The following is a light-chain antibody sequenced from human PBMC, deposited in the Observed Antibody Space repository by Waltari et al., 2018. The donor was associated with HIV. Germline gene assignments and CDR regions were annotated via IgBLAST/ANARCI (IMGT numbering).Light chain of an antibody. CDR2: QND. CDR3: SAWDDKLTALV. V-gene: IGLV1-47*01. J-gene: IGLJ2*01. CDR1: SYNIGNNF. Sequence: QSVLTQPPSASGTPGQRVTISCSGNSYNIGNNFVSWYQQVPGMAPKLLIYQNDQRPSGVPDRISGSKSGTSASLAISGLRSEDEADYYCSAWDDKLTALVFGGGTKLTDL.